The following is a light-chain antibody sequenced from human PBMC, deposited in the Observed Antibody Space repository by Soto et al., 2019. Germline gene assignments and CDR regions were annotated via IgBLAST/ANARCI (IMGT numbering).Light chain of an antibody. V-gene: IGKV1-33*01. J-gene: IGKJ4*01. CDR2: DAS. CDR3: QHYDNLPLT. Sequence: DFQMPQSPSSLSASVGDRVTIACQASQNIYNYLNWYQVNPGKAPQVLILDASDLETGVASRFSGSGYGTAFSLTINNLQPEDVGTYYCQHYDNLPLTFGGGTTVEIE. CDR1: QNIYNY.